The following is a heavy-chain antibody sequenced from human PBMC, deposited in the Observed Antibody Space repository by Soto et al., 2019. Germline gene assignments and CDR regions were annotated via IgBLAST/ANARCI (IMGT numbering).Heavy chain of an antibody. J-gene: IGHJ4*02. CDR3: ARGADYGDY. D-gene: IGHD6-13*01. CDR1: GGSVSDYY. CDR2: VHSSGYS. V-gene: IGHV4-59*02. Sequence: QVQLQESGPGLVKPSETLSLTCTVSGGSVSDYYWSWIRQPPGAGLEWIGYVHSSGYSKYNPSLKSLVTISLTTSKKQCSLELSSVTAADTAVYYCARGADYGDYWGQGTPVTVSS.